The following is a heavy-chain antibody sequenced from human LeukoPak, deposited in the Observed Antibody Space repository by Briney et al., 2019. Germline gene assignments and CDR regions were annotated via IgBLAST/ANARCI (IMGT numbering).Heavy chain of an antibody. J-gene: IGHJ6*03. CDR1: GFTFNIYW. D-gene: IGHD3-10*01. CDR3: ACGSGYYYYYMDV. V-gene: IGHV3-74*01. Sequence: GGSLRLSCAASGFTFNIYWMHWVRQAPGKGLVWVSRINSDGSSTVYADSVRGRFTISRDNAKNTLYLQMNSLRAEDTAVYYCACGSGYYYYYMDVWGKGTTVTVSS. CDR2: INSDGSST.